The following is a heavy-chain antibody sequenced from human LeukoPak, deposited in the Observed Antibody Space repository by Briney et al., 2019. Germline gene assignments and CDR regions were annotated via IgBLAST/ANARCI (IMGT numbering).Heavy chain of an antibody. D-gene: IGHD3-16*01. CDR3: TRDTFTDGSSTFDI. J-gene: IGHJ3*02. CDR1: GYTLTRYA. V-gene: IGHV7-4-1*01. CDR2: INTNTGNP. Sequence: ASVKVSCKASGYTLTRYAINWLRQAPGQGLEWMGWINTNTGNPMYAQGFTGRFVFSLDTSVSTAYLQIFSLNVEDTAVYYCTRDTFTDGSSTFDIWGQGTMVTVSS.